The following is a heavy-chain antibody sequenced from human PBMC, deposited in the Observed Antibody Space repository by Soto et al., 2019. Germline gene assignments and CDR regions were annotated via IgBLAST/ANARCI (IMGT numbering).Heavy chain of an antibody. D-gene: IGHD5-18*01. CDR1: GYTFTGYY. J-gene: IGHJ6*02. Sequence: QVQLVQSGAEVKKPGASVKVSCKASGYTFTGYYMHWVRQAPGQGLEWMGWINPNSGGTNYAQKFQGWVTMTRDTSISTAYMELSRLRSDDTAVYYCAREGGGGYRYGFHDYYYYGMDVWGQGTTVTVSS. CDR2: INPNSGGT. V-gene: IGHV1-2*04. CDR3: AREGGGGYRYGFHDYYYYGMDV.